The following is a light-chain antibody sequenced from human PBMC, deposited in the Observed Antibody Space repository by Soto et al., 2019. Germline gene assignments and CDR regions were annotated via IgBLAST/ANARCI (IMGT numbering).Light chain of an antibody. Sequence: QSVLTQPPSVSGAPGQRVTISCTGSSSNIGAGYDVHWYQQLPGTAPKLLIYGNSNRPSGVPDRFSGSKSGTSASLAITGLQXXXXXXXXXXSYDSSLSGLGVVFGGGTKVTVL. CDR1: SSNIGAGYD. V-gene: IGLV1-40*01. CDR2: GNS. CDR3: XSYDSSLSGLGVV. J-gene: IGLJ2*01.